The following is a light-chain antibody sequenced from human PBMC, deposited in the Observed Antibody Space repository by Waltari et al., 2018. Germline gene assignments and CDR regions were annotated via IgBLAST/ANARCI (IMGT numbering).Light chain of an antibody. CDR1: QSVSSY. CDR3: HQRSSWPLT. Sequence: EIVLTQSPATLSLSPGERATLSCRASQSVSSYLAWYQQKPGQAPRLLIYDASNRATGIPARFSGSRSGTDFTLTISSLEPEDLAVYYSHQRSSWPLTFGGGTKVEIK. CDR2: DAS. V-gene: IGKV3-11*01. J-gene: IGKJ4*01.